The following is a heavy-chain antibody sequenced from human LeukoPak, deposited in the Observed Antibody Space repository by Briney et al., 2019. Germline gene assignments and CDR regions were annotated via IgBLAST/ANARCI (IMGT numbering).Heavy chain of an antibody. V-gene: IGHV4-34*01. CDR3: VRSNYFDY. CDR1: GGSFSAYF. J-gene: IGHJ4*02. Sequence: SGTLSLTCAVSGGSFSAYFWSWIRQPPGKGLEWIGEINHSGSTNYNPSLKSRVTILVDTSKNQFSLKLRSVTAADTAVYYCVRSNYFDYWGQGTLVTVSS. CDR2: INHSGST.